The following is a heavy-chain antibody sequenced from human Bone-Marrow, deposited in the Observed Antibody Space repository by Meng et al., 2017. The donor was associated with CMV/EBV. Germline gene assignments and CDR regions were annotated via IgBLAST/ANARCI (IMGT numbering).Heavy chain of an antibody. CDR3: ARADDSSGYFDFDY. V-gene: IGHV1-2*02. D-gene: IGHD3-22*01. CDR1: GYTFTGYY. J-gene: IGHJ4*02. CDR2: INPNSGGT. Sequence: VQLVHSGAAAKKPGASWKDSCKASGYTFTGYYMPWVRQAPGQGLEWMGWINPNSGGTNYAQKFQGRVTMTRDTSISTAYMELSRLRSDDTAVYYCARADDSSGYFDFDYWGQGTLVTVSS.